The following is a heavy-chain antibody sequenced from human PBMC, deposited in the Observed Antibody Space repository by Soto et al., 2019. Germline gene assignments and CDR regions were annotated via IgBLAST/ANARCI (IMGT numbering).Heavy chain of an antibody. D-gene: IGHD3-10*01. J-gene: IGHJ4*02. CDR1: GFTVSSNY. V-gene: IGHV3-53*04. CDR3: VRGRYGSEIH. CDR2: LYHGGAT. Sequence: EARLVESGGGLVQPGGSLRLSCAASGFTVSSNYMTRVRQAPGKGLEWVSLLYHGGATHYAASVKGRFSISSHSSQNTLFLQMNSLRTEDTATYYCVRGRYGSEIHWGQGTKVTVSS.